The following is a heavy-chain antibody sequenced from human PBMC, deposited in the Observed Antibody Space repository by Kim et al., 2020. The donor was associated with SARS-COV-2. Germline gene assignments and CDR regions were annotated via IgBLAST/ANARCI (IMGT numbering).Heavy chain of an antibody. V-gene: IGHV3-21*01. Sequence: GGSLKLSCTASGFTFSEYSMSWVRQAPGKGLEWVSYISPGGNYVYYADSVKGRFALSRDNAKNSLHLQMNSLRAEDTAVYYCASLRIFLSCVIDHWGQGTLVTVSS. CDR2: ISPGGNYV. D-gene: IGHD3-9*01. CDR3: ASLRIFLSCVIDH. CDR1: GFTFSEYS. J-gene: IGHJ1*01.